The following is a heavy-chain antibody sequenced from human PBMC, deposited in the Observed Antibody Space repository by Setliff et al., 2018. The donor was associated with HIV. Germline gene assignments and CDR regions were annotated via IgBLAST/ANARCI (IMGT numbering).Heavy chain of an antibody. CDR3: AKVVGSGDSYVDTFDY. CDR2: ISTSGGRT. D-gene: IGHD5-18*01. V-gene: IGHV3-23*01. Sequence: GGSLRLSCAASGFPFSDYWMHWVRQAPGKGLVWVSFISTSGGRTYYADSVKGRFTISRDNSKNTLYLQMNSLRAEDTAVYYCAKVVGSGDSYVDTFDYWGQGTLVTVSS. J-gene: IGHJ4*02. CDR1: GFPFSDYW.